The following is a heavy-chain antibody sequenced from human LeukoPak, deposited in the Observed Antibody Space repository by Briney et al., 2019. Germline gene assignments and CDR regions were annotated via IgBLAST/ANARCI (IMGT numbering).Heavy chain of an antibody. Sequence: GGSLRLSCAASGFTFSSYGMHWVRQAPGKGLEWVAVISYDGSNKYYADSVKGRFTISRDNSKNTLYLQMNSLRAEDTAVYYCAKEGSPRHYYYDSSGYRGWFDPWGQGTLVTVSS. D-gene: IGHD3-22*01. J-gene: IGHJ5*02. CDR3: AKEGSPRHYYYDSSGYRGWFDP. CDR1: GFTFSSYG. V-gene: IGHV3-30*18. CDR2: ISYDGSNK.